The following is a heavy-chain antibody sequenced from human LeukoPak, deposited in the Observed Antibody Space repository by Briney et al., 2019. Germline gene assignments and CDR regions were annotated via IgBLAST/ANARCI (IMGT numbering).Heavy chain of an antibody. CDR3: ARVWDIAAAGHYYYGMDV. V-gene: IGHV1-3*01. CDR2: INAGNGNT. D-gene: IGHD6-13*01. CDR1: GYTFTSYA. Sequence: ASVKVSCKASGYTFTSYAMHWVRQAPGQRLEWMGWINAGNGNTKYSQKFQGRVTITRDTSASTAYMELSSLRSEDTAVYYCARVWDIAAAGHYYYGMDVWGQGTTVTVSS. J-gene: IGHJ6*02.